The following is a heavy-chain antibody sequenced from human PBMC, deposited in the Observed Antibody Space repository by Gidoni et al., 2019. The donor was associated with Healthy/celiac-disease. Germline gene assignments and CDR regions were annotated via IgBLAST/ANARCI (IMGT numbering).Heavy chain of an antibody. CDR2: IDPSDSYT. Sequence: EVQLLQSGAEVKTPVASLMISCKVSGYSFTSYWISWVRQMPGKGLECMGRIDPSDSYTNYSPSFQDHITITADKSISTAYLQWSSLKASDTAMYYYARHRPPPPRENYYYMDVWGKGTTVTVSS. V-gene: IGHV5-10-1*03. J-gene: IGHJ6*03. CDR1: GYSFTSYW. CDR3: ARHRPPPPRENYYYMDV.